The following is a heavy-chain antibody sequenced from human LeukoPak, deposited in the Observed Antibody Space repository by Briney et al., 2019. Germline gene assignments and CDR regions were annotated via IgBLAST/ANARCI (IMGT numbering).Heavy chain of an antibody. CDR3: ARDHCPDGVCA. CDR2: IDTGGNI. V-gene: IGHV3-53*01. CDR1: GLTVSSSY. Sequence: GGSLRLSSAASGLTVSSSYMSWVRQTPGKGLEWVSVIDTGGNIHYADSVKGRFTISRDNSKNTLYLQMNSLRVGDTAIYYCARDHCPDGVCAWGQGTLVTVSS. D-gene: IGHD2-8*01. J-gene: IGHJ5*02.